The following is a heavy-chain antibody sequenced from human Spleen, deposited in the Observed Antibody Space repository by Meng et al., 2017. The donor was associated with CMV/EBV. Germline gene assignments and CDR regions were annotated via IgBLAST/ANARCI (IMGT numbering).Heavy chain of an antibody. Sequence: QVQLQQWGAGLLKPSETLSLTCAVYGGSFSGYYWSWIRQPPGKGLEWIGEINHSGSTNYNPSLKSRVTMSVDTSKNQFSLKLSSVTAADTAVYYCARDCVGAPMSHDAFDIWGQGTMVTVSS. CDR2: INHSGST. V-gene: IGHV4-34*01. D-gene: IGHD1-26*01. CDR3: ARDCVGAPMSHDAFDI. J-gene: IGHJ3*02. CDR1: GGSFSGYY.